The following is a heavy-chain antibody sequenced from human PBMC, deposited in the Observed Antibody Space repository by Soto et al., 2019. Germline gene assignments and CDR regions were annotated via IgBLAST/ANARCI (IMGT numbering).Heavy chain of an antibody. V-gene: IGHV3-7*01. CDR1: GFTFSSYW. CDR3: ARERIRITMVRLNWFDP. CDR2: IKQDGSEK. D-gene: IGHD3-10*01. J-gene: IGHJ5*02. Sequence: GGSLRLSCAASGFTFSSYWMSWVRQAPGKGLEWVANIKQDGSEKYYVDSVKGRFTISRDNAKNSLYLQMNSLRAEDTAVYYCARERIRITMVRLNWFDPWGQGTLVTLSS.